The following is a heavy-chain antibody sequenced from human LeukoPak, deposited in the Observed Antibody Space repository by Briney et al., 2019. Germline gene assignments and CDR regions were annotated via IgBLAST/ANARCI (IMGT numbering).Heavy chain of an antibody. V-gene: IGHV5-51*01. J-gene: IGHJ5*02. D-gene: IGHD1-26*01. CDR2: IYPGDSDT. Sequence: GESLKISCKGSGYSFTSYWIGWVRQMPGKGLEWMGIIYPGDSDTRYSPSFQGQVTISADKSISTAYLQWSSLKASDTAMYYCARHSVEHSAFGALDPWGQGTQVIVSS. CDR3: ARHSVEHSAFGALDP. CDR1: GYSFTSYW.